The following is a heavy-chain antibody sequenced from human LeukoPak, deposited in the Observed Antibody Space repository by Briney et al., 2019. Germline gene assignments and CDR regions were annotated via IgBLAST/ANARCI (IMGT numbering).Heavy chain of an antibody. CDR1: AFTFSSYA. CDR3: VRGYSSSSKGVDY. J-gene: IGHJ4*02. V-gene: IGHV3-30-3*01. D-gene: IGHD6-6*01. Sequence: PPAGSMSPACAPAAFTFSSYATQCDRQAPSRWREWEAVISYVGSNKQYADSVKGRFTISRDNSKNTLYLQMNSLRAEDTAVYYCVRGYSSSSKGVDYWGQGTLVTVSS. CDR2: ISYVGSNK.